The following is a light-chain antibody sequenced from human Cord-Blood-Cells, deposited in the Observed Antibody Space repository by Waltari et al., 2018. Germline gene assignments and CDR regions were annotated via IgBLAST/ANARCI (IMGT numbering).Light chain of an antibody. Sequence: EIVLTQSPAPLSLSPGARATLSSRASQSVSSYLAWYQQKPGQAPRLLIYDASNRATGIPARFSGSGSGTDFTLTISSLEPEDFAVYYCQQRSNWPPGGLTFGGGTKVEIK. V-gene: IGKV3-11*01. CDR3: QQRSNWPPGGLT. J-gene: IGKJ4*01. CDR1: QSVSSY. CDR2: DAS.